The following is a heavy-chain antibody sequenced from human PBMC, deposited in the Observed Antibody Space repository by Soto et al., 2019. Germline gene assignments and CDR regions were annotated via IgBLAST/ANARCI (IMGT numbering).Heavy chain of an antibody. Sequence: SETLSLTCAVYGGSFSGYYWSWIRQPPGKGLEWIGEINHSGSTNYNPSLKSRVTISVDTSKNQFSLKLSSVTAADTAVYYCARKGGIVVVPAATPGLWDYYYYYYVDVWGKGTTVTVSS. D-gene: IGHD2-2*01. CDR1: GGSFSGYY. V-gene: IGHV4-34*01. J-gene: IGHJ6*03. CDR2: INHSGST. CDR3: ARKGGIVVVPAATPGLWDYYYYYYVDV.